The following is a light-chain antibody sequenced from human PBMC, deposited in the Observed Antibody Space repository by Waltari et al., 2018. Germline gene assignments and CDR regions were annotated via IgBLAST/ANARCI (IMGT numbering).Light chain of an antibody. V-gene: IGLV3-21*04. Sequence: YVLTQPPSVSVAPGKTATLTCGGENIERKSVNWYQQKPGQAPGLVLFYDTDRPSGIPDRFSGSNSGNTATLTISWVEAGDEADYHCQVWDDTTNSGVFGGGTRLTVL. CDR3: QVWDDTTNSGV. CDR1: NIERKS. J-gene: IGLJ3*02. CDR2: YDT.